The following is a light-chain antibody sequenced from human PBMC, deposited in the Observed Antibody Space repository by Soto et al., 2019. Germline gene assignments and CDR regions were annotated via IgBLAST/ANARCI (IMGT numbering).Light chain of an antibody. J-gene: IGLJ1*01. CDR2: GNI. V-gene: IGLV1-40*01. CDR1: SSNIGAGYD. Sequence: QSVLTQPPSVSGAPGQRVTISCTGSSSNIGAGYDVHWYQQLPGTAPKLLISGNINRPSGVPDRFSGSKSGTSASLAITGLQAEDEADYYCQSYDSSLSDSYVFGTGTKLTVL. CDR3: QSYDSSLSDSYV.